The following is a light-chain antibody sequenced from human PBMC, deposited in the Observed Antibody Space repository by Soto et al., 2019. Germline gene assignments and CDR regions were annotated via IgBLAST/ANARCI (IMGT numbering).Light chain of an antibody. J-gene: IGLJ3*02. CDR1: SSNIGRNY. Sequence: QSVVTQPHSASGTPGQGVTISCSGGSSNIGRNYVYWYQHLPGAAPKVLIYSDDQRPSGVPDRFSGSKSGTSASLAISGLRSEDEADYYCAAWDSNLSAWLFGGGTKLTVL. V-gene: IGLV1-47*02. CDR2: SDD. CDR3: AAWDSNLSAWL.